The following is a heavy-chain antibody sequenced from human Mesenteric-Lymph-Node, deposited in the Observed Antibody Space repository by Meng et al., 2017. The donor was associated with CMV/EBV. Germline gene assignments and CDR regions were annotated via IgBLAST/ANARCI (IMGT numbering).Heavy chain of an antibody. CDR2: IYGGGTT. D-gene: IGHD6-13*01. V-gene: IGHV3-53*01. CDR1: EFTVSESY. Sequence: GGSLRLSCTASEFTVSESYMNWVRQAPGKGLEWVSVIYGGGTTKYADSVKGRFTISRDNSKNTLFLQMNSLRAEDTAVYYCARAKAAAVSNWGQGTLVTVSS. CDR3: ARAKAAAVSN. J-gene: IGHJ4*02.